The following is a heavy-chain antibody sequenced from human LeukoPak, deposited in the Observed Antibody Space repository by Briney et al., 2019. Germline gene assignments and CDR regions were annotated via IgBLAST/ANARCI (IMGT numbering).Heavy chain of an antibody. CDR1: GYTFTSYG. V-gene: IGHV1-18*01. Sequence: ASVKVSCKASGYTFTSYGISWVRQAPGQGLEWMGWISAYNGNTNYAQKLQGRVTMTADTSTSTAYMELRSLRSDDTAVYYCARGCSGTSCYGFRRFDPWGQGTLVTVSS. CDR2: ISAYNGNT. CDR3: ARGCSGTSCYGFRRFDP. D-gene: IGHD2-2*01. J-gene: IGHJ5*02.